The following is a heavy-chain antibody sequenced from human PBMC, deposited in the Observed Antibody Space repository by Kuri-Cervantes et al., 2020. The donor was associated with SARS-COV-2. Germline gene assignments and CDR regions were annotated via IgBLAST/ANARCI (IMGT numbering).Heavy chain of an antibody. CDR1: GYSISSGYY. CDR2: IYHSGST. CDR3: ARGGWKAANYYYYGMDV. D-gene: IGHD6-13*01. V-gene: IGHV4-38-2*02. Sequence: SETLSLTCTVSGYSISSGYYWGWIRQPPGKGLEWIGSIYHSGSTNYNPSLKSRVTISVDTSKNHFSLKLSSVTAEDTAVYYCARGGWKAANYYYYGMDVWGQETTVTVSS. J-gene: IGHJ6*02.